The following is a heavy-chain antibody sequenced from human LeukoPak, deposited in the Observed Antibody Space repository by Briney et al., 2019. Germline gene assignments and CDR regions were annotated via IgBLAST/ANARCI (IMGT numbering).Heavy chain of an antibody. D-gene: IGHD2-21*02. V-gene: IGHV4-59*01. CDR1: GCSISSYY. Sequence: SETLSLTCTVSGCSISSYYWTWIRQPPGKGLEWIGYIHYSGSSRSHPSLNSRVTMSVDTSKSQFFLKLTSVTAADTAVYYCARGRRTAVVTDFDYWGQGTLVTVSS. CDR2: IHYSGSS. J-gene: IGHJ4*02. CDR3: ARGRRTAVVTDFDY.